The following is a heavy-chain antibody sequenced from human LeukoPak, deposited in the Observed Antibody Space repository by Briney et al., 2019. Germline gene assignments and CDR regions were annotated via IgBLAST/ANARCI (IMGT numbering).Heavy chain of an antibody. CDR1: GFIFSSYA. Sequence: PGGSLRLSCIASGFIFSSYAMHWVRQAPGKGQEWVAVISNDGVNKHYADFVKGRFTVSRDNPRNTLYLQMNSLRAEDTAVYYCARGGGVVWFGDLWDQGTLVTVSS. CDR3: ARGGGVVWFGDL. V-gene: IGHV3-30-3*01. J-gene: IGHJ4*02. CDR2: ISNDGVNK. D-gene: IGHD3-10*01.